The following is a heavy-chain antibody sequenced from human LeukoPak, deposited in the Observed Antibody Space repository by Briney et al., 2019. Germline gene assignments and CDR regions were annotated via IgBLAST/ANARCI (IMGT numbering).Heavy chain of an antibody. V-gene: IGHV3-33*06. CDR1: GFTFSSYG. J-gene: IGHJ4*02. D-gene: IGHD1-1*01. CDR3: AKDRATGTYYSDY. CDR2: IWYDGSNK. Sequence: PGGSLRLSCAASGFTFSSYGMHWVRQAPGKGLEWVAVIWYDGSNKYYADSVKGRFTISRDNSKNTLYLQMNSLRAEDTAVYYCAKDRATGTYYSDYWGQGTLVTVSS.